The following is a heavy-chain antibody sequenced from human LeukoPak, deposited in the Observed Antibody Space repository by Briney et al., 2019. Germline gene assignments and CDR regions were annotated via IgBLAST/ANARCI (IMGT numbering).Heavy chain of an antibody. CDR2: ITGSGDNI. V-gene: IGHV3-23*01. D-gene: IGHD4-23*01. J-gene: IGHJ6*03. CDR3: AKSVAASYYYLDV. CDR1: GFTFSNYG. Sequence: PGGSLRLSCAASGFTFSNYGMTWVRQAPGKGLEWVSSITGSGDNIYNADSVKGRFTISRDNSKNTLYLQMNTLRSDDSAVYYCAKSVAASYYYLDVWGRGTTVTVSS.